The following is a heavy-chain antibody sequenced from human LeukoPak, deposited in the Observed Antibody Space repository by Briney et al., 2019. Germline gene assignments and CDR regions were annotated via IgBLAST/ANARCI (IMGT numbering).Heavy chain of an antibody. V-gene: IGHV3-11*06. CDR1: GFTFSDYY. Sequence: GGSLRLSCAASGFTFSDYYMSWIRQAPGKGLEWVSYISSSSSYTNYADSVKGRFTISRDNAKNSLYLQMNSLRAEDTTVYYCARDLSWSGYYTGGYWGQGTLVTVSS. CDR3: ARDLSWSGYYTGGY. D-gene: IGHD3-3*01. CDR2: ISSSSSYT. J-gene: IGHJ4*02.